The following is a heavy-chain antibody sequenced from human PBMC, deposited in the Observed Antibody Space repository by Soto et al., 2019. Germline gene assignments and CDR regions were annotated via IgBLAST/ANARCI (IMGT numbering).Heavy chain of an antibody. D-gene: IGHD4-17*01. CDR2: IYYSGST. J-gene: IGHJ6*02. Sequence: QVQLQESGPGLVKPSQTLSLTCTVSGGSISSGGYYWSWIRQHPGKGLEWIGYIYYSGSTYYNPSLKSRVTISVDTSKNQFSLKLSSVTAADTAVYYCASSPATVGLDGHYGDYIPPYYGMHVWGQGTTVTVSS. V-gene: IGHV4-31*03. CDR3: ASSPATVGLDGHYGDYIPPYYGMHV. CDR1: GGSISSGGYY.